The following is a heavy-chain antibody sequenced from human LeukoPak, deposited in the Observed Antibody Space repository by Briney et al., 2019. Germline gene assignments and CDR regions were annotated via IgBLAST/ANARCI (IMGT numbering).Heavy chain of an antibody. V-gene: IGHV3-66*01. Sequence: GGSLRLSCAVSGFTVSSNYMSWVHQAPGKGLEWVSVIYSGGSTYYADSVKGRFTISRDNSKNTLYLQMNSLRAEDTAVYYCARESSSGYYHTSDRGIDYWGQGTLVTVSS. CDR2: IYSGGST. D-gene: IGHD3-22*01. J-gene: IGHJ4*02. CDR3: ARESSSGYYHTSDRGIDY. CDR1: GFTVSSNY.